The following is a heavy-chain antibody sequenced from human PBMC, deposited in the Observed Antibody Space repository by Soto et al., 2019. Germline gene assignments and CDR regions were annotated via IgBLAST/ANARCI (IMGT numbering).Heavy chain of an antibody. CDR1: GYTFTTYF. CDR3: AREGPRDGYYKHFDY. Sequence: ASVKVSCKASGYTFTTYFIHWVRQAPGQGPEWMGIINPSHASTTYAQKFQGRVTMTSDTSTTTVYLEVSSLTSEDTAFYFCAREGPRDGYYKHFDYWGQGTLVTVSS. J-gene: IGHJ4*02. D-gene: IGHD1-26*01. V-gene: IGHV1-46*03. CDR2: INPSHAST.